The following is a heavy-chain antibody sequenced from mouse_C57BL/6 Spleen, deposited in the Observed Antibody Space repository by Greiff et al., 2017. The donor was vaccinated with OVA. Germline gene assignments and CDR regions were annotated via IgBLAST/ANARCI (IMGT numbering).Heavy chain of an antibody. CDR3: TRVGLGLYYFDY. CDR2: ISSGGDYT. Sequence: EVKLVESGEGLVKPGGSLKLSCAASGFTFSSYAMSWVRQTPEKRLEWVAYISSGGDYTYYADTVKGRFTISRDNARNTLYLQMSSLKAEDTAMYYCTRVGLGLYYFDYWGQGTTLTVSS. CDR1: GFTFSSYA. D-gene: IGHD4-1*01. V-gene: IGHV5-9-1*02. J-gene: IGHJ2*01.